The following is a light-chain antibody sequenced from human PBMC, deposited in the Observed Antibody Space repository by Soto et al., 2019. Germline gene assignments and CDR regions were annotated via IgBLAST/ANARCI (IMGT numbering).Light chain of an antibody. CDR3: QQYGISPLT. CDR2: GAS. J-gene: IGKJ4*01. V-gene: IGKV3-20*01. Sequence: EIVLTHSPCTLSLSPLERATLSFMASQTVGTTYLAWYQQKPGQAPRLLIYGASSRATGVPDRFSGSGFGTDFTLTISRLEPDDFAVYYCQQYGISPLTFGGGTKVDIK. CDR1: QTVGTTY.